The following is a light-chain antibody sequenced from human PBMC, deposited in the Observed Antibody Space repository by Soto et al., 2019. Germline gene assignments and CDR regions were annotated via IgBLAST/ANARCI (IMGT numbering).Light chain of an antibody. Sequence: QSALTQPASVSGSPGQSITISCTGTSSDVGGYNFVSWYQHHPGKAPKLIIYDVNNRPSGVSNRFSGSKSGNTASLTISGLRAEDEADYYCTSYTTSSTYVFGTGTKVTVL. CDR1: SSDVGGYNF. J-gene: IGLJ1*01. CDR2: DVN. V-gene: IGLV2-14*03. CDR3: TSYTTSSTYV.